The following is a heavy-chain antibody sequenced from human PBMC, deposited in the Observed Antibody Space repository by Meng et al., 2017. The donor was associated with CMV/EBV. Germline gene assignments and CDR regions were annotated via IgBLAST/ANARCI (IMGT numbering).Heavy chain of an antibody. D-gene: IGHD3-3*01. J-gene: IGHJ6*02. CDR1: GGTFSSYS. V-gene: IGHV1-69*05. CDR3: ARPSTARRVWSGYPHDYYYGMDV. Sequence: SVKVSCKASGGTFSSYSISWVRQAPGQGLEWMGGIIPIFGTANYAPKFRGRVTITTDESTSTAYMELSSLRSEDTAVYYCARPSTARRVWSGYPHDYYYGMDVWGQGTTVTVSS. CDR2: IIPIFGTA.